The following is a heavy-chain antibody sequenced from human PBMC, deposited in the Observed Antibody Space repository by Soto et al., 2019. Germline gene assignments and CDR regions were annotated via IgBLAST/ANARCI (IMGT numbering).Heavy chain of an antibody. CDR2: IYYSGST. J-gene: IGHJ6*02. V-gene: IGHV4-31*03. D-gene: IGHD5-18*01. CDR1: GGSISSGGYY. CDR3: AGEYSYGGYGRAV. Sequence: QVQLQESGPGLVKPSQTLSLTCTVSGGSISSGGYYWSWIRQHPGKGLEWIGYIYYSGSTYYNPSLRSRVTIPVDTSKNHFPLKLSSVTAADTAVYYWAGEYSYGGYGRAVWGQGTTVTVPS.